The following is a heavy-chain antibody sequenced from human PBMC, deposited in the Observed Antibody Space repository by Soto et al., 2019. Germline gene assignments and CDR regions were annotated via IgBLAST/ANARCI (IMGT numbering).Heavy chain of an antibody. Sequence: EASVKVSCKASGYTFTSYYMHCVRQAPGQGLEWMGIINPSGGSTSYAQKFQGRVTMTRDTSTNTVYMELSSLRSEDTAVYYCATQLERTRNFDYWGQGTLVTVSS. CDR3: ATQLERTRNFDY. D-gene: IGHD1-1*01. V-gene: IGHV1-46*01. J-gene: IGHJ4*02. CDR2: INPSGGST. CDR1: GYTFTSYY.